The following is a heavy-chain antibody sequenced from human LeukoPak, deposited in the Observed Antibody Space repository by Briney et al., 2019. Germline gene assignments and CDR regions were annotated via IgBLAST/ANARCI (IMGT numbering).Heavy chain of an antibody. CDR3: VRDNPRCCGVVPANVDDY. Sequence: GGSLRLSCAASGFTFSSYGMHWVRQAPGKGLEWVAVIWYDGSNKYYADSVKGRFTISRDNSKNSLYLQMHSLRAEDTAVYFCVRDNPRCCGVVPANVDDYWGQGTLVTVSS. V-gene: IGHV3-33*01. D-gene: IGHD2-15*01. J-gene: IGHJ4*02. CDR2: IWYDGSNK. CDR1: GFTFSSYG.